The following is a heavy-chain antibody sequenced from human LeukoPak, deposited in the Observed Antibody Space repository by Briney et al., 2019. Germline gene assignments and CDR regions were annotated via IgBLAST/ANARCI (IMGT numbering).Heavy chain of an antibody. V-gene: IGHV3-30*02. CDR3: AKDWQWSQDY. CDR2: IRKGGSDK. CDR1: GFTFNKNG. Sequence: RGSLRLSCAASGFTFNKNGMHWVRQAPGKGLEWVAYIRKGGSDKYYADSVKGRFTISRDDSKSTLYLEINSLRGDDTAEYYCAKDWQWSQDYWGQGTLVTVSS. D-gene: IGHD6-19*01. J-gene: IGHJ4*02.